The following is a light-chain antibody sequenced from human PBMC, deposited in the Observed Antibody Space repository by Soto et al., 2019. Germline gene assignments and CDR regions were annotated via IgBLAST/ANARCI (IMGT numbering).Light chain of an antibody. CDR1: SSDVGGYKF. V-gene: IGLV2-14*01. J-gene: IGLJ1*01. Sequence: QSALTQPASVSGSPGQSITISCTGTSSDVGGYKFVSWYQQHPGKAPKFIIYDVSIRPSGVSNRFSGSKSGNTASLTISGLQAEDEADYYYSSYTSGSHYVFGTGTKLTVL. CDR3: SSYTSGSHYV. CDR2: DVS.